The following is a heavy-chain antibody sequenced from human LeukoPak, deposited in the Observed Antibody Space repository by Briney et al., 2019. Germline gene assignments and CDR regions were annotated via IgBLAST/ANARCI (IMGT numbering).Heavy chain of an antibody. CDR3: ARGVTARTLYCSSSSCQILNY. V-gene: IGHV4-39*01. CDR2: IYYSGST. D-gene: IGHD2-2*01. J-gene: IGHJ4*02. CDR1: GGSISSSSYY. Sequence: SETLSLTCTVSGGSISSSSYYWGWIRQPPGKGLEWIGSIYYSGSTYYNPSLKSRVTISVDTSKNQFSLKLSSVTAADTAVYYCARGVTARTLYCSSSSCQILNYWGQGTLVTVSS.